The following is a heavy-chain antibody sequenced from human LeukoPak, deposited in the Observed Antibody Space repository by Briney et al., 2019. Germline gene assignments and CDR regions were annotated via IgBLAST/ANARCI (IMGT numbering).Heavy chain of an antibody. CDR3: ASSGSYRFDY. D-gene: IGHD1-26*01. V-gene: IGHV3-48*02. CDR1: GFTFSSYS. CDR2: ITASGTAM. J-gene: IGHJ4*02. Sequence: GGSLRLSCAASGFTFSSYSMNWVRQAPGKGLEWVSHITASGTAMFYADSVKGRFTISRDNAKNSLCLQMNSLRDEDTAVYYCASSGSYRFDYWGQGTLVTVSS.